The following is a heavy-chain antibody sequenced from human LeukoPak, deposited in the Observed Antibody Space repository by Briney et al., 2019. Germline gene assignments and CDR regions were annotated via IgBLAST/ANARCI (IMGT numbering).Heavy chain of an antibody. CDR3: ARDRTTVTLFDF. CDR1: GFTFTSVW. D-gene: IGHD4-17*01. CDR2: ISTDGAIT. V-gene: IGHV3-74*01. J-gene: IGHJ4*02. Sequence: GGSLRLSCAASGFTFTSVWMHWFRQAPGKGLVWVSRISTDGAITGYADSVKGRFTISRDNAKNTLYLQMNSLRAEDTAVYYCARDRTTVTLFDFWGQGALVTVSS.